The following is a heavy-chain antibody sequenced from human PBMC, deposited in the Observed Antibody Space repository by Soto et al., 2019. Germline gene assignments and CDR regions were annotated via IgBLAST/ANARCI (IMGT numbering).Heavy chain of an antibody. D-gene: IGHD2-15*01. Sequence: WETLSLTCTVSGDSISSSSYYWGWVRQPPGKGREWIGSVYFSGNTYYNPSHKRPVTISVDTSKNQFSLKLTSETAADTAVYYCARHYLFCSATSCPGLAYMDVWGKGTTVTVSS. J-gene: IGHJ6*03. CDR3: ARHYLFCSATSCPGLAYMDV. CDR1: GDSISSSSYY. CDR2: VYFSGNT. V-gene: IGHV4-39*01.